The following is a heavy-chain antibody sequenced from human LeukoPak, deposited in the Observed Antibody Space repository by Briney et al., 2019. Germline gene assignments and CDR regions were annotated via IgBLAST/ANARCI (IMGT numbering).Heavy chain of an antibody. CDR2: INHSGST. CDR1: GGSFSGYY. J-gene: IGHJ3*02. CDR3: ARDWDEFAARPNAFDI. V-gene: IGHV4-34*01. D-gene: IGHD6-6*01. Sequence: PSETPSLTCAVYGGSFSGYYWSWIRQPPGKGLEWVGEINHSGSTNYNPSLKSRVTISVDTSKNQFSLKLSSVTAADTAVYYCARDWDEFAARPNAFDIWGQGTMVTVSS.